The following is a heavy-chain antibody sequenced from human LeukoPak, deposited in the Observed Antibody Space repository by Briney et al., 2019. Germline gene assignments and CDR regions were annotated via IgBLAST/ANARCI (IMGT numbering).Heavy chain of an antibody. V-gene: IGHV1-69*04. CDR3: AREVVDSSGYYLLPYYFDY. Sequence: ASVNVSCKASGGTFSSYTISWVRQAPGQGLEWMGRIIPILGIANYAQKFQGRVTITADKSTSTAYMELSSLRSEDTAVYYCAREVVDSSGYYLLPYYFDYWGQGTLVTVSS. J-gene: IGHJ4*02. CDR1: GGTFSSYT. CDR2: IIPILGIA. D-gene: IGHD3-22*01.